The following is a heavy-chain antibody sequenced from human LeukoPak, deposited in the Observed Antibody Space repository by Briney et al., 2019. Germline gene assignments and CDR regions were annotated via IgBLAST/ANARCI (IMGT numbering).Heavy chain of an antibody. V-gene: IGHV3-23*01. CDR3: AKTNSNSVSSSWYTDWFDP. CDR1: GFTFSSYA. D-gene: IGHD6-13*01. Sequence: GGSLRLSCAASGFTFSSYAMSWVRQAPGKGLEWVSAISGSGGSTYYADSVKGRFTISRDNSKNTLYLQMNSLRAEDTAVYYCAKTNSNSVSSSWYTDWFDPWGQGTLVTVSS. J-gene: IGHJ5*02. CDR2: ISGSGGST.